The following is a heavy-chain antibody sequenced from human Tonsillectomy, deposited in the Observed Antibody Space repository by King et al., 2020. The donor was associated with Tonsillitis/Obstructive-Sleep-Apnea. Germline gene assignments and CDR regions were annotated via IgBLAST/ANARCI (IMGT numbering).Heavy chain of an antibody. CDR3: ARTPTPHYYDFWSGYLGWFDP. D-gene: IGHD3-3*01. V-gene: IGHV4-59*01. CDR2: IYYSGST. J-gene: IGHJ5*02. Sequence: QLQESGPGLVKPSETLSLTCTVSGGSISSYYWSWIRQPPGKGLEWIGYIYYSGSTNYNPSLKSRVTISVDTSKNQFSLKLSSVTAADTAVYYCARTPTPHYYDFWSGYLGWFDPWGQGTLVTVSS. CDR1: GGSISSYY.